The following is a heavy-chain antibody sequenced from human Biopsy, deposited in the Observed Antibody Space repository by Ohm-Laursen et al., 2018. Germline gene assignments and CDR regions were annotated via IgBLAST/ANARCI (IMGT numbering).Heavy chain of an antibody. CDR1: GGTFSNYG. J-gene: IGHJ5*02. CDR3: TRGGYYYDSLAYYYWFDP. CDR2: NIPILGTG. Sequence: SVKVSCNAPGGTFSNYGVNWVRQAPGQGLEWLGGNIPILGTGNYAQKFQDRVTVAADTSTSTATMELSSLRSDDTAVYYCTRGGYYYDSLAYYYWFDPWGQGTLVTVSS. V-gene: IGHV1-69*06. D-gene: IGHD3-22*01.